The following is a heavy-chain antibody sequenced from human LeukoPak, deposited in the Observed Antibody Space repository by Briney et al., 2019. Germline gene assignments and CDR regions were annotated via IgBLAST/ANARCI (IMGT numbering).Heavy chain of an antibody. CDR2: INPNSGGT. J-gene: IGHJ4*02. V-gene: IGHV1-2*02. D-gene: IGHD3-22*01. CDR3: ARVTRGSNYYDSSGYFRPALGDY. Sequence: ASVTVSCKASGYTFTGYYIHWVRQAPGQGLEWMGRINPNSGGTNYAQKFQGRVTMTRDTSISTAYMELRSLRSDDTAVYYCARVTRGSNYYDSSGYFRPALGDYWGQGTLVTVSS. CDR1: GYTFTGYY.